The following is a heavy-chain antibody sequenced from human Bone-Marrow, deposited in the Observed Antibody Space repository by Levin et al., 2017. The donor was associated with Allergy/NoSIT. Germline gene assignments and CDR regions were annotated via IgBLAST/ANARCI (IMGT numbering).Heavy chain of an antibody. CDR3: AKARKITVAGDFDY. Sequence: ETLSLTCVGSGFSFTNYGMTWLRQAPGKGLEWVSSISGSGSTTYHADSVKGRFTISRDNSKNTLYLQMNNLSAEDTAFYYCAKARKITVAGDFDYWGQGALVTVSS. CDR1: GFSFTNYG. D-gene: IGHD6-19*01. J-gene: IGHJ4*02. V-gene: IGHV3-23*01. CDR2: ISGSGSTT.